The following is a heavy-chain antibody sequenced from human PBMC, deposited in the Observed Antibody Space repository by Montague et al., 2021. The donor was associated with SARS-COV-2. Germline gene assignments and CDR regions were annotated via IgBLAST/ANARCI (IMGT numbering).Heavy chain of an antibody. D-gene: IGHD3-22*01. J-gene: IGHJ3*01. CDR1: GFSLSTSGVC. CDR3: AHDRTNMIVVGKADAFDV. V-gene: IGHV2-5*02. Sequence: PALVKPTQTLTLTCTFSGFSLSTSGVCVGWIRQPPGKALEWLALIYWDDDKRYSPSLKSRLTITKDTSKNQVVLTMTNMDPVDTATYYCAHDRTNMIVVGKADAFDVWGQGTMVTVSS. CDR2: IYWDDDK.